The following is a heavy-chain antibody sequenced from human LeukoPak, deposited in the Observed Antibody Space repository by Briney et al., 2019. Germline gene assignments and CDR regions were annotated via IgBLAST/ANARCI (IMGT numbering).Heavy chain of an antibody. CDR1: GYTFTSYA. V-gene: IGHV1-3*01. CDR2: INAGNGNT. D-gene: IGHD6-19*01. CDR3: ARGVAGRSWFDP. Sequence: ASVKVSCKASGYTFTSYAMHWVRQAPGQRLEWMGWINAGNGNTKYSQKFQGRVTITRDTSASTAYMELSGLRSEDTAVYYCARGVAGRSWFDPWGQGTLVTVSS. J-gene: IGHJ5*02.